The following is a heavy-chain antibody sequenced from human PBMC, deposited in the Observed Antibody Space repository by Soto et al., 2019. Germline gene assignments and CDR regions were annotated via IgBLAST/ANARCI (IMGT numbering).Heavy chain of an antibody. Sequence: QVQLVESGGAVVQPGRSLTLSCEASGFTSSDYVIHWVRQAPGKGLEWVALISHDGSQRNYAGSVKGRFTISRNNSNKMIYLQMHSLRPEDTAIYYCARGVFSYYDGGGSSPDYWGQGTLATVSS. J-gene: IGHJ4*01. CDR3: ARGVFSYYDGGGSSPDY. CDR2: ISHDGSQR. V-gene: IGHV3-30-3*01. D-gene: IGHD3-22*01. CDR1: GFTSSDYV.